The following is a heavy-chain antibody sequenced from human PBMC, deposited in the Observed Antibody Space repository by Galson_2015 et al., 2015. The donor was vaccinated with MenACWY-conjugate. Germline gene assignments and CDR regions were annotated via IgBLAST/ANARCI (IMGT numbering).Heavy chain of an antibody. CDR1: GYSFTNSW. J-gene: IGHJ5*01. CDR3: ARRRSSTSQNTWFDS. CDR2: IYPDDSET. D-gene: IGHD2-2*01. V-gene: IGHV5-51*01. Sequence: QSGAEVKKPGESLKISCEGSGYSFTNSWIGWVRQMPGKGLEWMGIIYPDDSETKYSPSFQGRVTMSADKSISTAYLQWNSLKASDTAMYYCARRRSSTSQNTWFDSWGQGTLVSVSS.